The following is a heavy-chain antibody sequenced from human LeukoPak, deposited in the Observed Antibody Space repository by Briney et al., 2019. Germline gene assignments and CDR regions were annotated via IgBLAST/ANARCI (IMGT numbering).Heavy chain of an antibody. J-gene: IGHJ6*04. CDR2: INHSEIT. Sequence: SETLSLTCAVYVGSFSGYYYNWIRQTPGKGLEWIGEINHSEITNYNPSLKSRVTISVDTSKNQFSLKLNSVTAADTAVYYCAGDLRRPKRITVVWGDYYYGMDVWGNGTSVTVSS. CDR3: AGDLRRPKRITVVWGDYYYGMDV. D-gene: IGHD3-10*01. CDR1: VGSFSGYY. V-gene: IGHV4-34*01.